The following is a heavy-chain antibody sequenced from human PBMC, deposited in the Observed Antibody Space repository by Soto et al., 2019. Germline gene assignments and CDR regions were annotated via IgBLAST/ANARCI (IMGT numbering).Heavy chain of an antibody. Sequence: GGSLRLSCATSGFTFSGYWMNWVRQAPGKGLEWVANIKHDGSEKYYVDSVKGRFTISRDNAKNSLFLQMNSLRAGDTAVYYCARIGSTSDLYYYYMDVWGKGITVTVSS. CDR2: IKHDGSEK. CDR3: ARIGSTSDLYYYYMDV. V-gene: IGHV3-7*01. CDR1: GFTFSGYW. D-gene: IGHD2-2*01. J-gene: IGHJ6*03.